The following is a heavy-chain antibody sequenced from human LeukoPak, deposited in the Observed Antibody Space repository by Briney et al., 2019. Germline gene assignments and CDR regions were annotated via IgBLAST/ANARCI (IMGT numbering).Heavy chain of an antibody. V-gene: IGHV3-30-3*01. CDR3: ARGPVTMVRGAGDY. CDR2: VSYDGTNT. D-gene: IGHD3-10*01. J-gene: IGHJ4*02. CDR1: GFTFSSYT. Sequence: GGSLRLSCAASGFTFSSYTMHWVRQAPREGLEWMAVVSYDGTNTYYADSVKGRFTISRDNSKNTLFLQMNSLRTEDTAVYYCARGPVTMVRGAGDYWGQGTLVTVSS.